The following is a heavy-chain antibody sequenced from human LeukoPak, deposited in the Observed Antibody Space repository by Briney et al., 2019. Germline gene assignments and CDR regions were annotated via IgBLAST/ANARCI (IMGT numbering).Heavy chain of an antibody. V-gene: IGHV3-23*01. D-gene: IGHD2-21*01. J-gene: IGHJ4*02. CDR2: ISGSGGST. Sequence: PGGSLRLSCAASGFTFSSYAMSWVRQAPGKGLEWVSAISGSGGSTYYADSVKGRSTISRDNSKNTLYLQMNSLRAEDTAVYYCAKSGAPPLWYFDYWGQGTLVTVSS. CDR3: AKSGAPPLWYFDY. CDR1: GFTFSSYA.